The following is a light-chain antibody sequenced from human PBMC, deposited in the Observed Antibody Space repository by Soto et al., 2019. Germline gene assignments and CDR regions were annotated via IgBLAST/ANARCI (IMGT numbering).Light chain of an antibody. CDR3: QQLNSYPWT. J-gene: IGKJ1*01. V-gene: IGKV1-9*01. Sequence: DIQLTQSPSFLYASVGDRVTITCRASQGISSYLAWYQQKPGKAPKLLIYAASTLQSGVPSRFSGSGSGTEFTLTISSLQTEDSATYYCQQLNSYPWTFGQGTKVEIK. CDR1: QGISSY. CDR2: AAS.